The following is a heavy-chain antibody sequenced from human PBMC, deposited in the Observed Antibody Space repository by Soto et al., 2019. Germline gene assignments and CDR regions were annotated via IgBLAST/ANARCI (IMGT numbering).Heavy chain of an antibody. CDR3: ARSGYSYGLLSYFDY. J-gene: IGHJ4*02. CDR2: ISYDGSNK. Sequence: GGSLRLSCAASGFTFSSYGMHWVHQAPGKGLERVAVISYDGSNKCYADSVKGRFTISRDNSKNTLYLQMNSLRAEDTAAYYCARSGYSYGLLSYFDYWGQRTWSPSPQ. V-gene: IGHV3-30*03. CDR1: GFTFSSYG. D-gene: IGHD5-18*01.